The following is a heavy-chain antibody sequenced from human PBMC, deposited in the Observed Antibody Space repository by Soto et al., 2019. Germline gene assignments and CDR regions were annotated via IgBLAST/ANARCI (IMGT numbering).Heavy chain of an antibody. J-gene: IGHJ6*02. CDR1: GDSVSSNSAA. D-gene: IGHD3-3*01. CDR2: TYYRSKWFN. V-gene: IGHV6-1*01. Sequence: SQTLSLTCAISGDSVSSNSAAWNWIRQSPSRGLEWLGRTYYRSKWFNDYAVSVESRITINADTSNNQFSLQLNSVTPEDTAVYYCSKYDFWSGYLHGMDVWGQGTTVTVSS. CDR3: SKYDFWSGYLHGMDV.